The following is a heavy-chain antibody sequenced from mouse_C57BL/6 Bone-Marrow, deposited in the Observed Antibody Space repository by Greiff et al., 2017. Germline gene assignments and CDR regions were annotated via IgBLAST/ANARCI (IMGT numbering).Heavy chain of an antibody. CDR1: GFNFKDYC. CDR2: IDPDDGET. V-gene: IGHV14-2*01. J-gene: IGHJ4*01. CDR3: AGGCLHAMDY. Sequence: VQLQQSGAELVKPGASVTLSCTASGFNFKDYCMHWVKQRTEQGLEWIGRIDPDDGETKYAPKFQGKATLTADTSSSTAYLQLSSLTSEDTAVYYCAGGCLHAMDYWGQGTSVTVSS.